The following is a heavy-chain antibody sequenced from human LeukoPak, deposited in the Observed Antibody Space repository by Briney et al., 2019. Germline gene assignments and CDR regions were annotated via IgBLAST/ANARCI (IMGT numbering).Heavy chain of an antibody. D-gene: IGHD3-10*01. CDR1: GFTFSNSW. CDR3: FGAGSYSK. CDR2: IKPDGSQT. V-gene: IGHV3-7*01. Sequence: GGSLRLSCAASGFTFSNSWINWVRQALGKGLEWVANIKPDGSQTFYLDSVKGRFTVSRDNAKHSAYLQMNSLRAEDTAVYYCFGAGSYSKWDQGTLVTVSS. J-gene: IGHJ4*02.